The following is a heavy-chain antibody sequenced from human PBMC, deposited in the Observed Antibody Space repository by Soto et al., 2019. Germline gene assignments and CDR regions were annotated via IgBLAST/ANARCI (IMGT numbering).Heavy chain of an antibody. CDR3: ARARPRPAAGSRGGVYYYYGMDV. CDR2: IYYSGST. Sequence: SETLSLTCTVSGGSISSYYWSWIRQPPGKGLEWIGYIYYSGSTNYNPSLKSRVTISVDTSKNQFSLKLSSVTAADTAVDYCARARPRPAAGSRGGVYYYYGMDVWGQGTTVTVSS. CDR1: GGSISSYY. D-gene: IGHD6-13*01. J-gene: IGHJ6*02. V-gene: IGHV4-59*01.